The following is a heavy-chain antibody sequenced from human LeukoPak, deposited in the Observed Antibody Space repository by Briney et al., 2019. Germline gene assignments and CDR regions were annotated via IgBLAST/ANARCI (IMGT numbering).Heavy chain of an antibody. J-gene: IGHJ6*03. D-gene: IGHD6-13*01. Sequence: GSLRLSCAASGFTFSSYWMHWVRQPPGKGLEWIGEIYHSGSTNYNPSLKSRVTISVDKSKNQFSLKLSSVTAADTAVYYCARAYVAAAAYMDVWGKGTTVTVSS. CDR3: ARAYVAAAAYMDV. CDR2: IYHSGST. V-gene: IGHV4-4*02. CDR1: GFTFSSYW.